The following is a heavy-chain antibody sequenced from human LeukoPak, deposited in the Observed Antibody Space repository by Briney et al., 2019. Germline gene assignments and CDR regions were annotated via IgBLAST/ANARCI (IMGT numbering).Heavy chain of an antibody. D-gene: IGHD6-19*01. Sequence: GESLKISCKGSGYSFTTYWIGWVRQMPGKGLEWMGIIYPGDSDTRYSPSFQGQVTISADKSISTAYLQWSSLKASDTAMYYRARRDIAVAGTFDYWGQGTLVTVSS. CDR1: GYSFTTYW. CDR3: ARRDIAVAGTFDY. V-gene: IGHV5-51*01. J-gene: IGHJ4*02. CDR2: IYPGDSDT.